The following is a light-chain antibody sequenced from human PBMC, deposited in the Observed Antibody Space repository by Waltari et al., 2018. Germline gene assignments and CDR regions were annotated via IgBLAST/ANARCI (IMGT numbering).Light chain of an antibody. Sequence: DVVMTQTPLSLSVTPGQPASISCKSSQSLLSSYGKAYLYWYLQRPGQSPQLLIYEVSSRFSGVPDRFSGSGSETDFTLKISRVEAQDVGIYSCMQATHLPLTFGGGTMVDIK. J-gene: IGKJ4*01. CDR1: QSLLSSYGKAY. CDR3: MQATHLPLT. V-gene: IGKV2-29*03. CDR2: EVS.